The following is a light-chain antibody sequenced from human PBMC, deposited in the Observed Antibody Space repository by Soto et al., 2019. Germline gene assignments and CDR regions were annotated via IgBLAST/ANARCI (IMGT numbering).Light chain of an antibody. J-gene: IGKJ1*01. CDR3: QQYYSTPQT. CDR2: WAS. V-gene: IGKV4-1*01. Sequence: DILMTQSPDSLAVSLGERATINCKSSQSVLYSSDNKNYLAWYQQKSGQPPKLLINWASTRESGVPDRFSGSGSGTDFTLTISSLQAEDVAVYYCQQYYSTPQTFGQGTKVDIK. CDR1: QSVLYSSDNKNY.